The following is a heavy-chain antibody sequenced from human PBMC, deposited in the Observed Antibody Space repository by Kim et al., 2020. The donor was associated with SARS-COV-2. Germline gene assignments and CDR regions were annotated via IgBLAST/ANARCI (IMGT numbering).Heavy chain of an antibody. CDR3: AGWTSSSWLDY. CDR2: IFRGGNL. Sequence: GGSLRLSCAASAFNVSSNSMGWGRQAPGKGLEWGSVIFRGGNLDYAASVRGRFTISRDRSKNTLYLQMNSLRVDDTAVYYCAGWTSSSWLDYWGQGTRVTVSS. CDR1: AFNVSSNS. D-gene: IGHD6-6*01. V-gene: IGHV3-53*01. J-gene: IGHJ4*02.